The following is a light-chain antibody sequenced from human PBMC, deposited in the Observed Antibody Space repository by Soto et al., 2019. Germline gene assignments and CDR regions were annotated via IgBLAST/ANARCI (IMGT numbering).Light chain of an antibody. J-gene: IGKJ4*01. CDR1: QSLLHSNGYNY. CDR2: LVS. Sequence: DIVMTQSPLSLPVTPGEPASISCRSSQSLLHSNGYNYFDWYLQKPGQSPQLLIYLVSNRASGVPDRFSGSGSGTDFTLKISRVEAEDVGVYICMQALQTPLTFGGGTKVEIK. V-gene: IGKV2-28*01. CDR3: MQALQTPLT.